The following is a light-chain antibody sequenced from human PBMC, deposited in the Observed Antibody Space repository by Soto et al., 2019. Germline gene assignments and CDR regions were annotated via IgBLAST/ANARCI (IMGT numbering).Light chain of an antibody. CDR3: QQRSNWPPT. CDR2: DAS. Sequence: EIVLPQSPGTLSLSPGERAALSCRASQSVSSRSLAWYQQKPGQAPRLLISDASNRATGIPARFSGSGSGTDFTLTISSLEPEDFAVYYCQQRSNWPPTFGQGTRLEIK. V-gene: IGKV3-11*01. CDR1: QSVSSRS. J-gene: IGKJ5*01.